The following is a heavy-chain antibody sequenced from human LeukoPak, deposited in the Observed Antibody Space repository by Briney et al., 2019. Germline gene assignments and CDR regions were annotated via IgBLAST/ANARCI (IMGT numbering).Heavy chain of an antibody. Sequence: GESLKISCKGSGYSFTSYWIGWVRQMPGKGLEWMGIIYPGDSDTTYSPSFQGQDTISADKSISTAYLQWSSLRASDTAMYYCARSLTYDSSGGWFDPWGQGTLVTVSS. D-gene: IGHD3-22*01. J-gene: IGHJ5*02. CDR2: IYPGDSDT. V-gene: IGHV5-51*01. CDR3: ARSLTYDSSGGWFDP. CDR1: GYSFTSYW.